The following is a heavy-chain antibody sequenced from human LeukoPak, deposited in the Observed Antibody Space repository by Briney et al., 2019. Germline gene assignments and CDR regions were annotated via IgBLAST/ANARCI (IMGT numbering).Heavy chain of an antibody. Sequence: PGGSLRLSCAASGFTFSSYAMSWARQAPGKGLEWVSAISGSGGSTYYADSVKGRFTISRDNSKNTLYLQMNSLRAEDTAVYYCARQPPPVAVVGQFDYWGQGTLVTVSS. CDR3: ARQPPPVAVVGQFDY. D-gene: IGHD6-19*01. V-gene: IGHV3-23*01. CDR1: GFTFSSYA. J-gene: IGHJ4*02. CDR2: ISGSGGST.